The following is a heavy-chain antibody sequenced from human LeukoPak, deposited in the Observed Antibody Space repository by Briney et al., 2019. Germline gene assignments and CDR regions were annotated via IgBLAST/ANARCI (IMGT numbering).Heavy chain of an antibody. V-gene: IGHV4-59*01. D-gene: IGHD3-10*01. CDR1: GGSISSYY. Sequence: SETLSLTCSVSGGSISSYYWSWIRQPPGKGLEWIGDICYSGSTNYNPSLKSRVTISVDTSKNQFSLKLSSVTAADTAVYYCARFDYYGSGSHFDYWGQGTLVTVSS. CDR2: ICYSGST. CDR3: ARFDYYGSGSHFDY. J-gene: IGHJ4*02.